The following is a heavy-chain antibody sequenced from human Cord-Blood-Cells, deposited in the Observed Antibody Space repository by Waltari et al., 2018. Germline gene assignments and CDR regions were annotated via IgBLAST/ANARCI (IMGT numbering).Heavy chain of an antibody. Sequence: EVQLVESGGGLVQPGGSLRLSCAASGFTFSSYEMNWVRQAPGKGLEWVSYISSSGSAIYYEDSVKGRFTISRDNAKNSLYLQMNSLRAEDTAVYYCASEAWGRYFDYWGQGTLVTVSS. CDR3: ASEAWGRYFDY. V-gene: IGHV3-48*03. CDR2: ISSSGSAI. CDR1: GFTFSSYE. D-gene: IGHD7-27*01. J-gene: IGHJ4*02.